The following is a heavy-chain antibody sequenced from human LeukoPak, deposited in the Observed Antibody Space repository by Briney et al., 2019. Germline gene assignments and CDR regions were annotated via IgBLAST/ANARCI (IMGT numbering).Heavy chain of an antibody. V-gene: IGHV4-34*01. CDR3: ARPFSYGEKTGPYYFDY. CDR1: GGSFSGYY. D-gene: IGHD4-17*01. CDR2: INHSGST. J-gene: IGHJ4*02. Sequence: SETLSLTCAVYGGSFSGYYWSWIRQPPGKGLEWIGEINHSGSTNYNPSLKSRVTISVDTSKNQFSLKLSSVTAADTAVYYCARPFSYGEKTGPYYFDYWGQGTLVTVSS.